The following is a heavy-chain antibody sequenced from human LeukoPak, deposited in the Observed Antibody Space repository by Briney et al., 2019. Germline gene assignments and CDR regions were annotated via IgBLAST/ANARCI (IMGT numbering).Heavy chain of an antibody. D-gene: IGHD6-19*01. Sequence: ASVKVSCKASGYTFTSYGISWVRQAPGQGLEWMGWISAYNGNTNYAQKLQGRVTMTTDTSTSTAYMELRSLRSDDTAVYYCARDSSSSGWHYYFDYWGQGALVTVSS. J-gene: IGHJ4*02. CDR2: ISAYNGNT. V-gene: IGHV1-18*01. CDR1: GYTFTSYG. CDR3: ARDSSSSGWHYYFDY.